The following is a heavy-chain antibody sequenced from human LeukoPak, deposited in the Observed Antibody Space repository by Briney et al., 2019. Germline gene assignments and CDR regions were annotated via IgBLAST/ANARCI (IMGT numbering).Heavy chain of an antibody. CDR2: ISYDGSNK. J-gene: IGHJ4*02. D-gene: IGHD3-3*01. Sequence: GGSLRLSCAASGFTFSSYGMHWVRQAPGKGLEWVAVISYDGSNKYYADSVKGRFTISRDNSKNTLYLQMNSLRAEDTAVYYCARDAPPPFWSGYFDYWGQGTLVTVSS. V-gene: IGHV3-30*03. CDR3: ARDAPPPFWSGYFDY. CDR1: GFTFSSYG.